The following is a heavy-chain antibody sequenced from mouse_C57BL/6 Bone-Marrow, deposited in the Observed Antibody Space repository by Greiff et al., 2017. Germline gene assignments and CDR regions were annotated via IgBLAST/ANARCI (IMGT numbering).Heavy chain of an antibody. Sequence: EVQLQQSGPELVKPGASVKISCKASGYSFTGYYMNWVKQSPEKSLEWIGEINPSTGGTTYNQKFKAKATLTVDKSSSTAYMQLKSLTSEDSAVYYCARTKGNSFAYWGQGTLVTVSA. V-gene: IGHV1-42*01. D-gene: IGHD2-1*01. CDR2: INPSTGGT. J-gene: IGHJ3*01. CDR3: ARTKGNSFAY. CDR1: GYSFTGYY.